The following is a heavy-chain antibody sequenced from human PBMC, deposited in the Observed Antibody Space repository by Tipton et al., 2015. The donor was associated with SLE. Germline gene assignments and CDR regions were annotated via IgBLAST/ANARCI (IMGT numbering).Heavy chain of an antibody. D-gene: IGHD6-19*01. Sequence: TLSLTCTVSGGSIRSATYYWSWIRQPAGKGLEWIGHIYTSENINYNPSLKSRVTISVDTSKNQFSLKLSSVTAADTAVYYCAKGSGWYKDWGQGTLVTVSS. V-gene: IGHV4-61*09. CDR2: IYTSENI. CDR1: GGSIRSATYY. CDR3: AKGSGWYKD. J-gene: IGHJ4*02.